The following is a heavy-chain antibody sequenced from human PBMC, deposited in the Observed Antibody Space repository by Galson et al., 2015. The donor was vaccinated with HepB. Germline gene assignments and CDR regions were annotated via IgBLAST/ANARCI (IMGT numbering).Heavy chain of an antibody. CDR2: IKQDGSEK. CDR3: ARDELLWFGELFSVGFDY. V-gene: IGHV3-7*03. Sequence: ALRLACAASGFTFSSYWMSWVRQAPGKGLEWVANIKQDGSEKYYVDSVKGRFTISRDNAKNSLYLQMNSLRAEDTAVYYCARDELLWFGELFSVGFDYWGQGTLVTVSS. D-gene: IGHD3-10*01. J-gene: IGHJ4*02. CDR1: GFTFSSYW.